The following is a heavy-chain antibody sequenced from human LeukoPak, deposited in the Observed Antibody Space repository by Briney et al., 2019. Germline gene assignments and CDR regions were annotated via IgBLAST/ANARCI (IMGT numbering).Heavy chain of an antibody. J-gene: IGHJ6*03. D-gene: IGHD5-24*01. CDR3: ARHKSAGRDGYNYYYMDV. Sequence: GSSVKVSCKASGGTFSSYAISWVRQAPGQGLEWMGGIMAIFGTANYAQKFQGRVTITTDESTSTAYMELSSLRSEDTAVYYCARHKSAGRDGYNYYYMDVWGKGTTVTVSS. V-gene: IGHV1-69*05. CDR2: IMAIFGTA. CDR1: GGTFSSYA.